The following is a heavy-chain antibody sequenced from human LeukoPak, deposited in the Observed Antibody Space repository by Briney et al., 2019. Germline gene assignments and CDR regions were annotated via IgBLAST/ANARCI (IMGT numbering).Heavy chain of an antibody. CDR3: ATGRGYNSN. V-gene: IGHV4-34*01. J-gene: IGHJ4*02. CDR2: INHSGST. CDR1: GGSFSGYY. D-gene: IGHD5-18*01. Sequence: PSETLSLTCAVYGGSFSGYYWSWIRQPPGKGLEWIGEINHSGSTNYNPSLKSRVTISVDTSKNQFSLKLSSVTAADTAVYYCATGRGYNSNWGQGTLVTVSS.